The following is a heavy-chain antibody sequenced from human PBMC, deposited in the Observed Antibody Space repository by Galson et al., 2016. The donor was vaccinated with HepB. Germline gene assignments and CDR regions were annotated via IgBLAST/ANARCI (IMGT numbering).Heavy chain of an antibody. CDR1: GFIVSGNY. CDR2: IYPAGDT. J-gene: IGHJ6*02. CDR3: AKALTVPGILNVYALDV. Sequence: SLRLSCAASGFIVSGNYMSWVRQGPGKRLERVAIIYPAGDTYYAESVKERFTISRDSDSNTLFLHMTRLRPGDTGVYYCAKALTVPGILNVYALDVWGQGTTATVSS. V-gene: IGHV3-66*01. D-gene: IGHD5/OR15-5a*01.